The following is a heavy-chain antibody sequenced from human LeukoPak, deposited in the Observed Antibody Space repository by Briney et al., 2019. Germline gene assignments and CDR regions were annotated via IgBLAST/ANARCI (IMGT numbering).Heavy chain of an antibody. CDR2: ISSSSSYI. CDR3: ARDLLYYYDSSATDY. CDR1: GFTFSSYS. J-gene: IGHJ4*02. D-gene: IGHD3-22*01. Sequence: GGSLRLSCAASGFTFSSYSMNWVRQAPGKGLEWVSSISSSSSYIYYADSVKGRFTISRDNAKNSLYLQMNSLRAEDTAVYYWARDLLYYYDSSATDYWGQGTLVTVSS. V-gene: IGHV3-21*01.